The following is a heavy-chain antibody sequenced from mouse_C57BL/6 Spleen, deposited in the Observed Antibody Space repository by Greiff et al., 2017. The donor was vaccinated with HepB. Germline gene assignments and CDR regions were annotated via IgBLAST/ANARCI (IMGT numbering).Heavy chain of an antibody. CDR3: TIANWDEGYY. J-gene: IGHJ4*01. CDR1: GFNIKDYY. Sequence: EVQLQQSGAELVRPGASVKLSCTASGFNIKDYYMHWVKQRPEQGLEWIGRIDPEDGDTEYAPKFQGKATITADTSSNTAYLQLSSLTSEDTAVYYGTIANWDEGYYWGQGTSVTVSS. D-gene: IGHD4-1*01. V-gene: IGHV14-1*01. CDR2: IDPEDGDT.